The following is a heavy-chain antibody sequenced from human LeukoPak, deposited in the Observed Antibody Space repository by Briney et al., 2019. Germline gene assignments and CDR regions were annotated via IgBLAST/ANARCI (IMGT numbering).Heavy chain of an antibody. Sequence: GGSLRLSCAAAGFTLGSYWMFWVRQAPGKGLEWISQIKGDGSRADYADSVKGRFSISRDNARNTLSLELTSLRTEDTAVYYCARGGLPFALDYWGQGTLVTVSS. D-gene: IGHD2-21*01. CDR3: ARGGLPFALDY. V-gene: IGHV3-74*01. CDR2: IKGDGSRA. CDR1: GFTLGSYW. J-gene: IGHJ4*02.